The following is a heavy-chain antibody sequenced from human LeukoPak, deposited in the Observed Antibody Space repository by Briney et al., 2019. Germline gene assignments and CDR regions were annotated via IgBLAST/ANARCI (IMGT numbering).Heavy chain of an antibody. CDR3: ATANSGPDI. CDR1: GFTFSSYW. Sequence: PGGSLTRSCAASGFTFSSYWMQWVRQAPGQGLVWVTRISADGSFTLYGDSVKGRFTITRDNAKNTLYLQMNSLRAEDTAVYYCATANSGPDIWGQGTTVTVSS. D-gene: IGHD1-1*01. J-gene: IGHJ3*02. V-gene: IGHV3-74*01. CDR2: ISADGSFT.